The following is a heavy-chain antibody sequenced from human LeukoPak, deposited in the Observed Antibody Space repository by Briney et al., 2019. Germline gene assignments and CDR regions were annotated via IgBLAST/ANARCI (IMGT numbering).Heavy chain of an antibody. Sequence: ASVHVSCKASGYTFIDYYIQWVRQAPGQGLEWMGTINPRGGSTRHAQRFQGRVTMTRDTSTSTLYMELSSLTSGDTAVYYCARKFGGSGYYFDYWGQGTLVTVSS. CDR1: GYTFIDYY. V-gene: IGHV1-46*01. D-gene: IGHD2-15*01. CDR3: ARKFGGSGYYFDY. CDR2: INPRGGST. J-gene: IGHJ4*02.